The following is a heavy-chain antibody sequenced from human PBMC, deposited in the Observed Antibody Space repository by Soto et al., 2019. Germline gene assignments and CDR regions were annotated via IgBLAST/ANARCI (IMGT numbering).Heavy chain of an antibody. V-gene: IGHV4-4*02. CDR3: ARGRYYGSGSNPYFFDY. J-gene: IGHJ4*02. D-gene: IGHD3-10*01. Sequence: QVRLQESGPGLVKPSGTLSLTCAVSGGSISSSNWWTWFRQPPGKGLEWIGEIYHNGSTNYNPSLKSRVTISLDKSKNQFSLKLSSVTAADTALYYCARGRYYGSGSNPYFFDYWGQGTLVTVSS. CDR2: IYHNGST. CDR1: GGSISSSNW.